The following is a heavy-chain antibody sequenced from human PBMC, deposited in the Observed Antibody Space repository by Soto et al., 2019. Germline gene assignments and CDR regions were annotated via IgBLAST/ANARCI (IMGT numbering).Heavy chain of an antibody. CDR2: IWSDGSNK. Sequence: QVQLVESGGGVVQPGRSLRLSCAASGFTFSNYGMHWVRQAPGKGLEWVAVIWSDGSNKYYADSVKGRFTISRDNSKNTLYLQMDSLRVEDTAVYYCAKDQKIGGNVPDYWGQGTLVTVSS. J-gene: IGHJ4*02. CDR1: GFTFSNYG. D-gene: IGHD2-15*01. CDR3: AKDQKIGGNVPDY. V-gene: IGHV3-33*06.